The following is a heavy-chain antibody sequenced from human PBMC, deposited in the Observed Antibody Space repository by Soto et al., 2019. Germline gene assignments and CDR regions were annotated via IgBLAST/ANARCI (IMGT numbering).Heavy chain of an antibody. D-gene: IGHD7-27*01. V-gene: IGHV4-59*12. CDR3: ARLTGDPDY. J-gene: IGHJ4*02. CDR1: GGSISGYY. CDR2: MYNTGST. Sequence: SETLSLTYTVSGGSISGYYWSWIRQPPGKGLEWIGYMYNTGSTVYNPSFKSRVTISVDTSKNQFSLKLNSVTAADTAVYYCARLTGDPDYWGQGTLVTVSS.